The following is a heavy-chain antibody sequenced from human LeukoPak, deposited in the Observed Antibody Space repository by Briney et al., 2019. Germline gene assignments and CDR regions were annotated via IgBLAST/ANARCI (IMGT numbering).Heavy chain of an antibody. CDR3: ARLTIFGVLTINWFDP. CDR1: GGSISSSNHY. V-gene: IGHV4-39*07. CDR2: TLYTGTT. Sequence: SETLSLTCTVSGGSISSSNHYWGWIRQPPEKGLEWIGSTLYTGTTHYNPSFKSRATLSVDTSKKQVSLRLTSVTAADTAVYYCARLTIFGVLTINWFDPWGQGTLVTVSS. D-gene: IGHD3-3*01. J-gene: IGHJ5*02.